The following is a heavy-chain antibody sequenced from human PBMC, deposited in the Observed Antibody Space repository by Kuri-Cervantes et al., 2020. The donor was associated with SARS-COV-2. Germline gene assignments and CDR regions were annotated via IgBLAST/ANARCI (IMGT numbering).Heavy chain of an antibody. J-gene: IGHJ4*02. CDR3: ARDRGANGWFDY. CDR2: IGLSDTSI. CDR1: GFTFGDYA. V-gene: IGHV3-48*03. D-gene: IGHD6-19*01. Sequence: GGSLRLSCTASGFTFGDYAMSWFRQAPGKGLEWVSYIGLSDTSIKYTDSVKGRFSISRDNAKNSVYLQMNSLRVEDTALYYCARDRGANGWFDYWGPGTLVTVSS.